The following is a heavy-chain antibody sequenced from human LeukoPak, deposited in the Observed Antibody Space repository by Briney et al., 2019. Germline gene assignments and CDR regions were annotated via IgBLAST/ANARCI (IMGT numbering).Heavy chain of an antibody. D-gene: IGHD2-2*01. J-gene: IGHJ4*02. CDR2: FDPEDGET. V-gene: IGHV1-24*01. Sequence: GASVKVSCKVSGYTLTELSMHWVRQAPGKGLEWMGGFDPEDGETIYAQKFQGRVTVTEDTSTDTAYMELSSLRSEDTAVYYCASTVLSSTSPFDYWGQGTLVTVSS. CDR1: GYTLTELS. CDR3: ASTVLSSTSPFDY.